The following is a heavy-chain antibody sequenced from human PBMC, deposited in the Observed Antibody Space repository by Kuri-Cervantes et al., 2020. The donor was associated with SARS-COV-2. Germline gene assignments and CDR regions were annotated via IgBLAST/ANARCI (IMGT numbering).Heavy chain of an antibody. J-gene: IGHJ4*02. D-gene: IGHD2-2*02. CDR2: ISSNGGST. CDR1: GFTFSSYA. Sequence: GESLKISCAASGFTFSSYAMHWVRQAPGKGLEYVSAISSNGGSTYYADSVKGRFTISRDNSKNKLYLQMGSLRAEDMAVYYCARGDWGDPIPKGYNYFDYWGQGILVTVSS. V-gene: IGHV3-64*02. CDR3: ARGDWGDPIPKGYNYFDY.